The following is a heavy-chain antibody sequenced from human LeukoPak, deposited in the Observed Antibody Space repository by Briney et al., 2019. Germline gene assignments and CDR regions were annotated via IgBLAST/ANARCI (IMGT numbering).Heavy chain of an antibody. V-gene: IGHV1-18*01. CDR2: ISAYNGNT. Sequence: ASVKVSCKASGYTFTSYGISWVQQAPGQGLEWMGWISAYNGNTNYAQKLQGRVTMTTDTSTSTAYMELRSLRSDDTAVYYCAREPGYCSSTSCYTPGRPTEELLDYWGQGTLVTVSS. CDR1: GYTFTSYG. CDR3: AREPGYCSSTSCYTPGRPTEELLDY. J-gene: IGHJ4*02. D-gene: IGHD2-2*02.